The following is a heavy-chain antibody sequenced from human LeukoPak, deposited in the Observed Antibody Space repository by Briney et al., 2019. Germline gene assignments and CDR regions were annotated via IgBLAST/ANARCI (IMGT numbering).Heavy chain of an antibody. CDR3: ARLVAVSAYSSGWYRGYYYYMDV. V-gene: IGHV4-34*01. Sequence: PSETLSLTCAVYGGSFSGYYWSWIRQPPGKGLEWIGEINHSGSTNYNPSLKSRVTISVDTSKNQFSLKLSSVTAADTAVYYCARLVAVSAYSSGWYRGYYYYMDVWGKGTTVTVSS. CDR2: INHSGST. CDR1: GGSFSGYY. D-gene: IGHD6-19*01. J-gene: IGHJ6*03.